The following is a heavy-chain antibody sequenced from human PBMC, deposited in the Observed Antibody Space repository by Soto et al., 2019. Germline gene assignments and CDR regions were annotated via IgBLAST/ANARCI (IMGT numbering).Heavy chain of an antibody. Sequence: QVQLVESGGGVVQPGRSLRLSCAASGFTFSSYAMHWVRQAPGKGLEWVAVISYDGSNKYYADSVKGRFTISRDNSKNTLYLQMNSLRAEDTAVDYCARGFGGYYYYYGMDVWGQGTTVTVSS. D-gene: IGHD2-15*01. CDR3: ARGFGGYYYYYGMDV. J-gene: IGHJ6*02. V-gene: IGHV3-30-3*01. CDR1: GFTFSSYA. CDR2: ISYDGSNK.